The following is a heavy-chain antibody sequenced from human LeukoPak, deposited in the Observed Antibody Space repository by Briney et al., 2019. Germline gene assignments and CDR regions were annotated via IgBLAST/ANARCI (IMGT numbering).Heavy chain of an antibody. CDR1: GLTFSSHA. Sequence: GGSLRLSCAASGLTFSSHAMGWVRQAPGKGLEWVSGIGGLGGSTYYAGSVKGRFTISRDNSQNTLYLHMNSLSADDTAVYYCARDPGVVAFHYFDYWGQGSLVTVSS. V-gene: IGHV3-23*01. D-gene: IGHD3-3*01. CDR3: ARDPGVVAFHYFDY. CDR2: IGGLGGST. J-gene: IGHJ4*02.